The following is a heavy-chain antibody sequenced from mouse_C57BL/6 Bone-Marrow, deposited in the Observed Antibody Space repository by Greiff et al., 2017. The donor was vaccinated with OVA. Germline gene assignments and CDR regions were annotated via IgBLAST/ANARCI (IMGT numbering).Heavy chain of an antibody. Sequence: QVQLQQSGAELVKPEASVKISCKASGYVFSNYWMNWVKQWPGKGLEWIGQIYPGDGDTNYNGKFKGKATLTAEKSSSTVYMYLSSLTSEDSAVYFCAGGAYWGQGTLVTVSA. V-gene: IGHV1-80*01. CDR1: GYVFSNYW. J-gene: IGHJ3*01. CDR2: IYPGDGDT. CDR3: AGGAY.